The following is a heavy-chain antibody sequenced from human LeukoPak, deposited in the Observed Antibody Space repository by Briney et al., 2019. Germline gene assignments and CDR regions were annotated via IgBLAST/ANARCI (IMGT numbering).Heavy chain of an antibody. V-gene: IGHV1-58*02. CDR2: IVVGSGDT. J-gene: IGHJ3*02. CDR3: GADSMPRGVFSYAFDI. Sequence: EASVKVSCKASGFTFTSSAMQWVRQARGQRLEWIGWIVVGSGDTNSAQKFQERVTITRDMSTRTAYMELSSLRSEDTAVYYCGADSMPRGVFSYAFDIWGQGTMVTVSS. CDR1: GFTFTSSA. D-gene: IGHD3-10*01.